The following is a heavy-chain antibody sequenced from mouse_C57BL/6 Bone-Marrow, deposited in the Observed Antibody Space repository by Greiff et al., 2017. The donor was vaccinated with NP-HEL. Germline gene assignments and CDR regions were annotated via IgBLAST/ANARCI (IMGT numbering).Heavy chain of an antibody. Sequence: VQLQQSGAELVKPGASVKLSCTASGFNIKDYYMHWVKQRTEQGLEWIGRIDPEDGETKYDPKFQGKATITADTSSNTAYLQLSSLTSEDTAVYYCARSELPAWFAYWGQGTLVTVSA. D-gene: IGHD1-1*01. V-gene: IGHV14-2*01. CDR2: IDPEDGET. CDR1: GFNIKDYY. J-gene: IGHJ3*01. CDR3: ARSELPAWFAY.